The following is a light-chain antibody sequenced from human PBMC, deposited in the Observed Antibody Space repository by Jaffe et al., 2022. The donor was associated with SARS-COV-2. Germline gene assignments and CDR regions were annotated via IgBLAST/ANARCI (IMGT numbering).Light chain of an antibody. Sequence: SYVLTQPPAVSVAPGQTARISCGGDNIGSKSVHWYQQKPGQAPVLVVYDDTDRPSGIPERFSGSNSGDSATLTISRVEAADEADYYCQVWDNSSDLYVFGTGTKVTVL. CDR2: DDT. J-gene: IGLJ1*01. V-gene: IGLV3-21*02. CDR3: QVWDNSSDLYV. CDR1: NIGSKS.